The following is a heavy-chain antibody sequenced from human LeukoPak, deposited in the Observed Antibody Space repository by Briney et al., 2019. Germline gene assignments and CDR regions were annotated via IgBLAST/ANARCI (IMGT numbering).Heavy chain of an antibody. CDR2: IKHDEIEN. V-gene: IGHV3-7*01. Sequence: GGSLRLSCAASGFTFSHYWMGWVRQAPGKGLDWVANIKHDEIENYLADSVTGRFTISRDNAENSLFLRMNSLRPDDTAVYFCVKLVVVTATYWYFDVWGRGTPITVSS. J-gene: IGHJ2*01. D-gene: IGHD2-21*02. CDR3: VKLVVVTATYWYFDV. CDR1: GFTFSHYW.